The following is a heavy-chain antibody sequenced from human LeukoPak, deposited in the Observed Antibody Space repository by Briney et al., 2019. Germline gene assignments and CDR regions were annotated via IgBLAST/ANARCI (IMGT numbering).Heavy chain of an antibody. CDR2: ISGSGGST. CDR3: ARMLSGREFDY. V-gene: IGHV3-23*01. D-gene: IGHD3-10*01. Sequence: TVWSLGRSCATSGFTFYNYPMSWVRQAPGKCLEWVLSISGSGGSTYYADSVKGRFTISRDNSKNTLYLQMNSLRDEDTAVYYCARMLSGREFDYWGQGTLVTVSS. CDR1: GFTFYNYP. J-gene: IGHJ4*02.